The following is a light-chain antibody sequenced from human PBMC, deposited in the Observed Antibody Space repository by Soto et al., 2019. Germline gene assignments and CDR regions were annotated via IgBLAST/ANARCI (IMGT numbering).Light chain of an antibody. V-gene: IGKV2-28*01. CDR3: MQVLQTPYT. J-gene: IGKJ2*01. CDR2: LGS. CDR1: QSLLHNNGYNY. Sequence: DIVMTQSPLSLPVTPGEPASISCRSSQSLLHNNGYNYLDWYLQKPGQSPQLLIYLGSNRASGVPDRFTGSGSGTDFTPEISRVEAEDVGVYYCMQVLQTPYTFGQGTKLEIK.